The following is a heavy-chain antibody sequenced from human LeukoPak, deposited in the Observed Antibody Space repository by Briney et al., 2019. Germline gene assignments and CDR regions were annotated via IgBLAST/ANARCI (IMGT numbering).Heavy chain of an antibody. V-gene: IGHV3-64D*06. CDR3: VKAASSGSYYDGDAFDI. CDR1: GFTFSSYA. Sequence: QPGGSLRLSCAASGFTFSSYAMHWVRQAPGKGLEYVSAISSNGGSTYYADSVKGRFTISRDNSKNTLYLQMSSLRAEDTAVYYCVKAASSGSYYDGDAFDIWGQGTMVTVSS. CDR2: ISSNGGST. J-gene: IGHJ3*02. D-gene: IGHD1-26*01.